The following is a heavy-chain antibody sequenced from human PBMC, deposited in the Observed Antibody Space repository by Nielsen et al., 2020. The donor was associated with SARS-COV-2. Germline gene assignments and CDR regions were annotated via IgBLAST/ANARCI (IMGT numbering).Heavy chain of an antibody. J-gene: IGHJ4*02. CDR1: GGSISSYY. V-gene: IGHV3-11*01. CDR3: ARTLGADFDY. CDR2: ISSSGNPI. Sequence: LSLTCTVSGGSISSYYWSWIRQAPGKGLEWVSYISSSGNPIYYADSVKGRFTISRDNAKNSLYLQMRGLRAEDTAVYYCARTLGADFDYWGQGTLVTVSP.